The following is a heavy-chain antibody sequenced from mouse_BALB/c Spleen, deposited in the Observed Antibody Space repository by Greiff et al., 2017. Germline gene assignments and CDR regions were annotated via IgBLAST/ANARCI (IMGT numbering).Heavy chain of an antibody. D-gene: IGHD1-1*01. CDR1: GYTFTSYV. CDR3: ARTIYGSSYYFDY. J-gene: IGHJ2*01. CDR2: INPYNDGT. V-gene: IGHV1-14*01. Sequence: VQLKESGPELVKPGASVKMSCKASGYTFTSYVMHWVKQKPGQGLEWIGYINPYNDGTKYNEKFKGKATLTSDKSSSTAYMELSSLTSEDSAVYYCARTIYGSSYYFDYWGQGTTLTVSS.